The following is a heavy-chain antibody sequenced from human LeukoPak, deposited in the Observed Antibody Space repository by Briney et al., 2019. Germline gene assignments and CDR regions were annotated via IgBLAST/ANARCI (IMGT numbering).Heavy chain of an antibody. CDR2: SIPIFGTA. J-gene: IGHJ3*02. Sequence: ASVKVSCKASGGTFSSYAISWVRQAPGQGLEWMGRSIPIFGTANYAQKFQGRVTITTDESTSTAYMELSSLRSEDTTVYYCARDRDYGDYLRAFDIWGQGTMVTVSS. V-gene: IGHV1-69*05. CDR3: ARDRDYGDYLRAFDI. D-gene: IGHD4-17*01. CDR1: GGTFSSYA.